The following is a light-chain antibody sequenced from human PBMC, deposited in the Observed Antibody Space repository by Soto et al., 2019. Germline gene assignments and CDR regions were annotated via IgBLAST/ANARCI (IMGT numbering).Light chain of an antibody. CDR3: QQRSNWPPIT. CDR2: DAS. Sequence: EIVLTQSPATLSLSPGERATLSCRASQSVSRYLAWYQQIPGQAPRLLIYDASNRATGIPARFSGSGSGTDFTLTISSLEPEDFAVYYCQQRSNWPPITFGQGTRLEI. CDR1: QSVSRY. V-gene: IGKV3-11*01. J-gene: IGKJ5*01.